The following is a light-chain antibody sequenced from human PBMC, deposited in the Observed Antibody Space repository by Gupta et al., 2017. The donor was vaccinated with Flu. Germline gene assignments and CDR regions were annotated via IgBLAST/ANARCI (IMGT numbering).Light chain of an antibody. CDR3: QQDDKLPRT. J-gene: IGKJ1*01. CDR2: DAS. CDR1: QDITNY. Sequence: DIQITHSPSSLSASVGDRVTITCQASQDITNYLNWYQQKPGKAPKLLIYDASNLEIGVPSRFSGRGSGTNCSFTISSLQTEDIATYYCQQDDKLPRTFGQGTKVEI. V-gene: IGKV1-33*01.